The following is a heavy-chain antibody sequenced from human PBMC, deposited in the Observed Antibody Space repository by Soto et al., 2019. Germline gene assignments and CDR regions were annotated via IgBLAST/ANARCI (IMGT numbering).Heavy chain of an antibody. D-gene: IGHD1-1*01. CDR2: ISAGGGST. J-gene: IGHJ4*02. CDR3: AKTSTAGTTGYVDY. V-gene: IGHV3-23*01. CDR1: GFIFSSYA. Sequence: EVQMFESGGGLAQPGGSLRLSCAASGFIFSSYAITWVLQSLGKGLEWVSSISAGGGSTYYADSVKGRFTISGDNSQNTLSLQMNSVRAEDTAVYYCAKTSTAGTTGYVDYWGQGTLVTVSS.